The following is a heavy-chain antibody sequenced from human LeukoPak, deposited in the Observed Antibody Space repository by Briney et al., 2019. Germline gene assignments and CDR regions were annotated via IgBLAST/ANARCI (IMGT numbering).Heavy chain of an antibody. CDR1: GFTFSSYW. CDR3: ARDQGYCSSTSCYAFDY. J-gene: IGHJ4*02. Sequence: GGSLRLSCAASGFTFSSYWMSWVRQAPGKGLEWVANIKQDGSEKYYVDSVKGRFTISRDNAKNSLYLQMNSLRAEDTAVYYCARDQGYCSSTSCYAFDYWGQGTLVTVSS. CDR2: IKQDGSEK. V-gene: IGHV3-7*01. D-gene: IGHD2-2*01.